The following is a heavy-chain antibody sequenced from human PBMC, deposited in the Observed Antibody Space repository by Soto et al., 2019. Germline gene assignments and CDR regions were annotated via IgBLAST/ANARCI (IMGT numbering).Heavy chain of an antibody. CDR1: GYNFANYL. Sequence: GESLEISFKGSGYNFANYLIGWVRQMPVKGLEWMGMIFPGDSDTKNSPSLQGQITMSVDKSGSSAYLQWRSLKASDTAMYYCAARSTTGPDAFDIWGQRTMVTVSS. CDR2: IFPGDSDT. J-gene: IGHJ3*02. V-gene: IGHV5-51*01. D-gene: IGHD1-1*01. CDR3: AARSTTGPDAFDI.